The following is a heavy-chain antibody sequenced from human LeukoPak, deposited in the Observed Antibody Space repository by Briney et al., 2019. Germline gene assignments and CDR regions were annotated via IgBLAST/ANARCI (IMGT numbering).Heavy chain of an antibody. CDR3: ARGPYSSSSWFDP. Sequence: AGSLRLSCAASGFTVSSNYMSWVRQAPGKGLEWVSGIYSGGSTYYADSVKGRFTISRDNSKNTLYLQMNSLRAEDTAVYYCARGPYSSSSWFDPWGQGTLVTVSS. CDR2: IYSGGST. D-gene: IGHD6-6*01. J-gene: IGHJ5*02. V-gene: IGHV3-66*02. CDR1: GFTVSSNY.